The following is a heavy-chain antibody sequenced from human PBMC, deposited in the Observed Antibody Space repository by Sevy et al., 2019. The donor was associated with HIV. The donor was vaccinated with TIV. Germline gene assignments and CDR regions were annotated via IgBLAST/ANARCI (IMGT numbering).Heavy chain of an antibody. CDR2: ISSSSSYI. V-gene: IGHV3-21*01. CDR1: GFTFSSYS. Sequence: GGSLRLSCAASGFTFSSYSMNWVRQAPGKGLEWVSSISSSSSYIYYADSVKGRFTISRDNAKNSLYLQMNSLRAEDTAVYYCARDSGLSDYYGMDVRGQGTTVTVSS. CDR3: ARDSGLSDYYGMDV. J-gene: IGHJ6*02. D-gene: IGHD3-10*01.